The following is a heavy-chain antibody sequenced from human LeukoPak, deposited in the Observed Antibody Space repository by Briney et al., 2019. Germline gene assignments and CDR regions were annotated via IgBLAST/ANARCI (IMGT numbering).Heavy chain of an antibody. D-gene: IGHD3-9*01. J-gene: IGHJ3*02. Sequence: ASVKVSCKASGYTFTGYYMHWVRQAPGQGLEWMGRINPNSGGTNYAQKFQGRVTMTRDTSISTAYMELSRLRSDDTAVYYCAREELRYIDWLFGAFDIWGQGTMVTVST. CDR1: GYTFTGYY. CDR3: AREELRYIDWLFGAFDI. V-gene: IGHV1-2*06. CDR2: INPNSGGT.